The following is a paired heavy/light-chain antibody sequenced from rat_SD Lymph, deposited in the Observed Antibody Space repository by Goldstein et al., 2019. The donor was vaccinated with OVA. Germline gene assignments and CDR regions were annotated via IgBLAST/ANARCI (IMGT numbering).Heavy chain of an antibody. CDR3: TRGVHTVGVTGDWFAY. CDR1: GFTFSDYY. CDR2: ISNGGTTS. Sequence: EVQLVESGGGLIQPGGSLELSCAASGFTFSDYYMAWVRQAPTKGLEWVASISNGGTTSYYRDSVRGRFTISRDNAKITLYLQMDSLRSEDTATYYCTRGVHTVGVTGDWFAYWGQGTLVTVSS. J-gene: IGHJ3*01. D-gene: IGHD1-9*01. V-gene: IGHV5S23*01.
Light chain of an antibody. Sequence: DIQMTQSPSSMSASLGDRVTIICRPSQDIGNYLSWFQQKPGKSPRRMIYGATNVALGVPSRFSGRRSGSDFSLTISSLESEDMAIYYCLQSKLYPLTFGSGTKLEIK. CDR2: GAT. CDR3: LQSKLYPLT. CDR1: QDIGNY. J-gene: IGKJ5*01. V-gene: IGKV14S15*01.